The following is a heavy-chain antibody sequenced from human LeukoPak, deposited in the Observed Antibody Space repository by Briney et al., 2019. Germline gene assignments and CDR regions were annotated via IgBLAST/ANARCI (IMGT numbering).Heavy chain of an antibody. J-gene: IGHJ4*02. CDR3: AREASV. CDR2: IIPIFGTA. Sequence: SVKVSCTASGGTFSSYAISWVRQAPGQGLEWMGGIIPIFGTANYAQKFQGRITMTRDASTNTAYMELSSLRSEDTAVYYCAREASVWGQGALVTVSS. CDR1: GGTFSSYA. V-gene: IGHV1-69*05. D-gene: IGHD6-6*01.